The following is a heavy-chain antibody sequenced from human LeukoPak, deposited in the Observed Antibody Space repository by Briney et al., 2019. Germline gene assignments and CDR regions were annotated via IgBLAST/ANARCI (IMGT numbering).Heavy chain of an antibody. D-gene: IGHD2-15*01. CDR1: GYTFTGYY. Sequence: GASVKVSCKASGYTFTGYYMHWVRQAPGQGLEWMGWINPNSGGTNYAQKFQGRVTMTRDTSISTAYMELRSLRSDDTAVYYCVRVDAVGRHVPFDPWGQGTLVTVSS. CDR3: VRVDAVGRHVPFDP. V-gene: IGHV1-2*02. CDR2: INPNSGGT. J-gene: IGHJ5*02.